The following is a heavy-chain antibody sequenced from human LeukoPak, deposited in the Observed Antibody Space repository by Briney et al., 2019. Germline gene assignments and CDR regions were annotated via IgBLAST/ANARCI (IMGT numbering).Heavy chain of an antibody. V-gene: IGHV3-23*01. J-gene: IGHJ4*02. CDR3: AKAMIVVVIQGGLDY. D-gene: IGHD3-22*01. CDR2: ISGSGGST. CDR1: GFTFSSYA. Sequence: GGSLRLSCAASGFTFSSYAMSWVRQAPGKGPEWVSAISGSGGSTYYADSVKGRFTISRDNSKNTLYLQMNSLRAEDTAVYYCAKAMIVVVIQGGLDYWGQGTLVTVSS.